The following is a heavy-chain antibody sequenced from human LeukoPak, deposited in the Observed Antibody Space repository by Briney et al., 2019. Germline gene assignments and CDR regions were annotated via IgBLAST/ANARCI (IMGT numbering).Heavy chain of an antibody. CDR3: VRNHRHWFDP. CDR1: GFSLSDHY. V-gene: IGHV3-72*01. Sequence: GGSLRLSCAASGFSLSDHYVDWVRQAPGQGPELIGHIRNAGDGYTTEYAASVKGRSTVSRDDSKNSLYLQMNSLKPEDTAVYYCVRNHRHWFDPWGQGTLVTVSS. CDR2: IRNAGDGYTT. J-gene: IGHJ5*02.